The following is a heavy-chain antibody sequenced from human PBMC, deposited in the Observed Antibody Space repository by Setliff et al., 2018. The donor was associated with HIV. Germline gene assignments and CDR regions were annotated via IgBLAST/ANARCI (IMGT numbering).Heavy chain of an antibody. CDR2: FYKSGST. CDR3: TRHAGRENQLPHTYYYYMDV. Sequence: PSETLSLTCSVSGGSLSGYHWSWIRQPPGKGLEWIGYFYKSGSTNSGPSFKSRVSMSGDTSKNQLSLKVTSVTAADTAVYYCTRHAGRENQLPHTYYYYMDVWGKGATVTVSS. CDR1: GGSLSGYH. V-gene: IGHV4-59*08. D-gene: IGHD2-2*01. J-gene: IGHJ6*03.